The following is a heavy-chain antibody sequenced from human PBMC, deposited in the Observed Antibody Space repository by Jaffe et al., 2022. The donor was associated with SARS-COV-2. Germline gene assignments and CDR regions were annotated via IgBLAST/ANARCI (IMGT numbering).Heavy chain of an antibody. Sequence: EVQLVESGGGLVQPGGSLRLSCAASGITFRSFWMSWVRQAPGKGLEWVANINQDGSERYYVDSVRGRFTISRDNAKNSLFLQMNSLRGEDRGIYYCARERFGAREYWGQGTLVTVSS. V-gene: IGHV3-7*01. D-gene: IGHD3-3*01. J-gene: IGHJ4*02. CDR3: ARERFGAREY. CDR1: GITFRSFW. CDR2: INQDGSER.